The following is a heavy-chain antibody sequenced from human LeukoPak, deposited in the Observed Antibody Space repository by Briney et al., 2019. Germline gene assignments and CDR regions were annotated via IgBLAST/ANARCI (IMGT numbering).Heavy chain of an antibody. CDR3: AKEFRTYHQDAFDI. J-gene: IGHJ3*02. Sequence: GGSLRLSCAASGLTLNSYGMHWVRQAPGKGLEWVAIISYDGSNKYYADSVKGRFTISRDNSQNTLYLEMNSLRAEDTAVYYCAKEFRTYHQDAFDIWGQGTMVTVSS. CDR1: GLTLNSYG. D-gene: IGHD3-16*02. CDR2: ISYDGSNK. V-gene: IGHV3-30*18.